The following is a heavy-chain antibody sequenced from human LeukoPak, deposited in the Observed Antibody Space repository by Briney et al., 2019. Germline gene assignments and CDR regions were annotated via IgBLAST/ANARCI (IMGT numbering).Heavy chain of an antibody. Sequence: GGSLRLSCAASGFTFSSCGMHWVRQAPGKGLEWVAVISYDGSNKYYADSVKGRFTISRDNSKNTLYLQMNSLRAEDTAVYYCAKEGDTAMKPWGYYYYYYMDVWGKGTTVTVSS. J-gene: IGHJ6*03. V-gene: IGHV3-30*18. CDR1: GFTFSSCG. CDR2: ISYDGSNK. D-gene: IGHD5-18*01. CDR3: AKEGDTAMKPWGYYYYYYMDV.